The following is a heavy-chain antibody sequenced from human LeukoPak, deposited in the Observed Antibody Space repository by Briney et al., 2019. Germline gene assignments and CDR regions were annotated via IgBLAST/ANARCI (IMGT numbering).Heavy chain of an antibody. V-gene: IGHV3-48*01. Sequence: SGGSLRLSCAASGFTFSSYSMNWVRQAPGKGLEWVSYISSSSSTIYCADSVKGRFTISRDNAKNSLYLQMNSLRAEDTAVYCCARDLGIAALWGQGTLVTVSS. CDR3: ARDLGIAAL. D-gene: IGHD6-13*01. J-gene: IGHJ4*02. CDR1: GFTFSSYS. CDR2: ISSSSSTI.